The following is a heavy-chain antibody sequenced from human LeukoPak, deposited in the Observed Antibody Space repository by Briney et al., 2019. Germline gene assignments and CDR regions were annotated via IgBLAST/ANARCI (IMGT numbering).Heavy chain of an antibody. Sequence: SETLSLTCTVSGGSISSYYWSWIRQPPGKGLEWIGYIYYSGSTNYNPSLKSRVTISVDTSKNQFSLKLSSVTAADTAVYYCARDQYYYDSSGYYGFDYWGQGTLVTVSS. J-gene: IGHJ4*02. V-gene: IGHV4-59*12. CDR3: ARDQYYYDSSGYYGFDY. D-gene: IGHD3-22*01. CDR1: GGSISSYY. CDR2: IYYSGST.